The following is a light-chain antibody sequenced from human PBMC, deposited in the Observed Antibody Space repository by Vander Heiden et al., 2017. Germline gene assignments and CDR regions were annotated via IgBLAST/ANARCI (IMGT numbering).Light chain of an antibody. CDR1: QSVGSQ. CDR2: GES. Sequence: EIVMTQSPVTLSVSPGEGASLSCWASQSVGSQLAWYQQKPGQAPRLLIYGESTRATGVPARFSGSGSGTHFTLTIASLQSEDFAVYYCQQYERWPLTFGGGTEVEIK. CDR3: QQYERWPLT. V-gene: IGKV3-15*01. J-gene: IGKJ4*01.